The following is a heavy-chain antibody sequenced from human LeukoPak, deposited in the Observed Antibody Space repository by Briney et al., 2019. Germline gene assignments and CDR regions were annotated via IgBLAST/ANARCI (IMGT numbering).Heavy chain of an antibody. CDR1: GGTFSSYA. J-gene: IGHJ4*02. V-gene: IGHV1-69*01. CDR3: ASGYCSTTSCYVNPYFDY. CDR2: IIRIFSTT. Sequence: SVKVSCKASGGTFSSYAIHWVRQAPGQGLKWMRGIIRIFSTTNYAQKFQGRVTISADESTSTAYMELSSLRSEDTAVYYCASGYCSTTSCYVNPYFDYWGQGTLVTVSS. D-gene: IGHD2-2*03.